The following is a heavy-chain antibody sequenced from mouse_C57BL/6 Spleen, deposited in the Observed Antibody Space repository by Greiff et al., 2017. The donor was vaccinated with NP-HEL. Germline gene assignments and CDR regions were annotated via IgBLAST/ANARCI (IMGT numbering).Heavy chain of an antibody. CDR3: ASSDYDYAFAY. D-gene: IGHD2-4*01. Sequence: QVQLQQSGAELARPGASVKMSCKASGYTFTSYTMHWVKQRPGQGLEWIGYINPSSGYTKYNQKFKDKATLTADKSSSTAYMQLSSLTSEDSAVYYCASSDYDYAFAYWGQGTLVTVSA. J-gene: IGHJ3*01. CDR2: INPSSGYT. V-gene: IGHV1-4*01. CDR1: GYTFTSYT.